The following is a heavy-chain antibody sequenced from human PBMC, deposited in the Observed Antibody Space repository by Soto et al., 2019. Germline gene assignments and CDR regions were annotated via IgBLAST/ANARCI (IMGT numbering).Heavy chain of an antibody. J-gene: IGHJ3*01. CDR3: ARLRRDWGDAFDL. CDR1: GGPFGSSA. V-gene: IGHV1-69*06. CDR2: IIPVFDKA. Sequence: QVQLVQSGADLKKPGSSVRVSCKTSGGPFGSSAISWVRQAPAQRLEWIGEIIPVFDKANYAQNFQGRLTITADKSTATVFMQLNSLRSEDPAIYFCARLRRDWGDAFDLWGQGTLVAVSS. D-gene: IGHD3-16*01.